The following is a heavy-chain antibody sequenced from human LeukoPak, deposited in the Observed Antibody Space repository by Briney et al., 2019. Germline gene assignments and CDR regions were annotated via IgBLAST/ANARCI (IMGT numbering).Heavy chain of an antibody. CDR2: IYPGDSDT. V-gene: IGHV5-51*01. Sequence: GESLKISCKGSGYSFTSYWIGWVRQMPGKGLEWMGIIYPGDSDTRYSPSFQGQVTISDDKSISTAYLQWSSLKASDTAMYYCARHRGGDYGLDAFDIWGQGTMVTVSS. D-gene: IGHD4-17*01. CDR1: GYSFTSYW. J-gene: IGHJ3*02. CDR3: ARHRGGDYGLDAFDI.